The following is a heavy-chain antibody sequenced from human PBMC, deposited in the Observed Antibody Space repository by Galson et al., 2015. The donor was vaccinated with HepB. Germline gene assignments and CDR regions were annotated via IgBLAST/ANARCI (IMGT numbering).Heavy chain of an antibody. J-gene: IGHJ3*02. CDR1: GGTFSSYA. V-gene: IGHV1-69*04. Sequence: SVKVSCKASGGTFSSYAISWVRQAPGQGLEWMGRIIPILGIANYAQKFQGRVTITADKSTSTAYMELSSLGSEDTAVYYCASPGTTGTTDAFDIWGQGTMVTVSS. D-gene: IGHD1-1*01. CDR2: IIPILGIA. CDR3: ASPGTTGTTDAFDI.